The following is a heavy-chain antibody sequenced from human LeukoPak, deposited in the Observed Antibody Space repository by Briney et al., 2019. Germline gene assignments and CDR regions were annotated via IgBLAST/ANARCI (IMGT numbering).Heavy chain of an antibody. V-gene: IGHV3-30*02. CDR3: ARVYYASGTYYKEVYFQH. CDR1: GFTFSSYS. D-gene: IGHD3-10*01. Sequence: GGSLRLSCAASGFTFSSYSMHWVRQAPGKGLEWVAFIRYDGSNKYYADSVKGRFTISRDNSKNTLYLQMNSLRAEDTAVYYCARVYYASGTYYKEVYFQHWGQGTLVTVSS. J-gene: IGHJ1*01. CDR2: IRYDGSNK.